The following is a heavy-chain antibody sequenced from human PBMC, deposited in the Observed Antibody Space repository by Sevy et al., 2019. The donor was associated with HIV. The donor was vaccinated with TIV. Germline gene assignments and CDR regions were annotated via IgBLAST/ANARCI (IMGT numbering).Heavy chain of an antibody. J-gene: IGHJ4*02. V-gene: IGHV1-24*01. CDR1: GYTLTQLS. CDR2: FDPEDDET. CDR3: ATTKDYYESSGSPFDY. D-gene: IGHD3-22*01. Sequence: ASVKVSCKVSGYTLTQLSMHWVRQAPGKGLEWMGSFDPEDDETLYAQNFQDRVTMTEDTSTGTAYMELMTLRSEDTALYYCATTKDYYESSGSPFDYWGQGTLVTVSS.